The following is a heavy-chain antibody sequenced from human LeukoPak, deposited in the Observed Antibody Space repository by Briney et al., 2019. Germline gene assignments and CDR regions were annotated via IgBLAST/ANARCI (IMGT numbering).Heavy chain of an antibody. D-gene: IGHD6-19*01. CDR2: ISGSGGST. Sequence: GGSLRLSCAASGFTFSSYAMSWVRQAPGKGLEWVSAISGSGGSTYYADSVKGRFTISRDNSKNTLYLQMNSLRAEDTAVYYCARRGSSSGWGYYFDYWGREPWSPSPQ. V-gene: IGHV3-23*01. CDR1: GFTFSSYA. J-gene: IGHJ4*02. CDR3: ARRGSSSGWGYYFDY.